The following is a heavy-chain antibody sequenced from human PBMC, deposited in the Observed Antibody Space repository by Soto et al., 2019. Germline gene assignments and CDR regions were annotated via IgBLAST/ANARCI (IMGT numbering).Heavy chain of an antibody. CDR2: VSHDGRNT. J-gene: IGHJ4*02. CDR1: GFTFSDYA. D-gene: IGHD6-19*01. Sequence: VQLVESGGGVVQPGRSLRLSCAASGFTFSDYAMHWVRQAPGKGLEWVAVVSHDGRNTHYADSVKGRFTISRDSSXXTVSLEMTSLRAEDTAVYYCARGGRQWLVTSAFNCWGQGALVTVSS. V-gene: IGHV3-30*03. CDR3: ARGGRQWLVTSAFNC.